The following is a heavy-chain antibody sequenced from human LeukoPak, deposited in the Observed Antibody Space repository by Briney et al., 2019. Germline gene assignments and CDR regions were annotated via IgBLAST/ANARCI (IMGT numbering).Heavy chain of an antibody. CDR3: ARGEFAWIQGSYGMNV. V-gene: IGHV3-7*01. CDR1: GFTFTDYW. D-gene: IGHD5-18*01. J-gene: IGHJ6*02. CDR2: IKQDGSDK. Sequence: GGSLRLSCAASGFTFTDYWVSWVRQAPGKGPEWVANIKQDGSDKYYVDSVKGRFTISRDNAKNALYLQMNSLRAEDTAVYYCARGEFAWIQGSYGMNVWGQGTTVTVSS.